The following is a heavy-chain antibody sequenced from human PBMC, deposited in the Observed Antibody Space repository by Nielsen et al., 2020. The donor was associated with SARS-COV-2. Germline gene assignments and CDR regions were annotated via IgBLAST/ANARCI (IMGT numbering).Heavy chain of an antibody. V-gene: IGHV3-23*01. Sequence: GESLKISCAASGFTFSSYAMSWVRQAPGKGLEWVSAISGSGGSTYYADSVKGRFTISRDNSKNTLYLQMNSLRAEDTAVYYCAKAIGGNLVVVAAPPDYWGQGTLVTVSS. J-gene: IGHJ4*02. D-gene: IGHD2-15*01. CDR1: GFTFSSYA. CDR3: AKAIGGNLVVVAAPPDY. CDR2: ISGSGGST.